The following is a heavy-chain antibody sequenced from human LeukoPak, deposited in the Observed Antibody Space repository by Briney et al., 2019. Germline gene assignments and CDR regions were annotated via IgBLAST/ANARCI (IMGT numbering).Heavy chain of an antibody. D-gene: IGHD3-16*01. CDR1: GGTFSSYA. CDR3: ARGPHYDYAL. J-gene: IGHJ6*02. V-gene: IGHV1-8*02. Sequence: ASVKVSCKASGGTFSSYAISWVRQAPGQGLEWMGWMNPNSGNTGYAQKFQGRVTMTRNTSISTAYMELSSLRSEDTAVYYCARGPHYDYALWGQGTTVTVSS. CDR2: MNPNSGNT.